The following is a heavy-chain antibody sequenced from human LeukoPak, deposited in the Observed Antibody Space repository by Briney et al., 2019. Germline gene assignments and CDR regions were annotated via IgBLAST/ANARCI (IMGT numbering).Heavy chain of an antibody. CDR2: INPNSDGT. CDR3: ARSMPIAVAGVGNY. D-gene: IGHD6-19*01. J-gene: IGHJ4*02. V-gene: IGHV1-2*02. Sequence: GASVKVSCKASGYTFTGYYMHWVRQAPGQGLEWMGWINPNSDGTNYAQKFQGRVTMTRDTSISTAYMELSRLRSDDTAVYYCARSMPIAVAGVGNYWGQGTLVTVSS. CDR1: GYTFTGYY.